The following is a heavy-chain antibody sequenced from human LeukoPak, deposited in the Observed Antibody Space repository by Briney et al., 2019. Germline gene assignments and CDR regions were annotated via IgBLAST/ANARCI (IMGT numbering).Heavy chain of an antibody. CDR2: IYYSGST. CDR1: GGSISSYY. J-gene: IGHJ4*02. V-gene: IGHV4-59*01. D-gene: IGHD5-12*01. Sequence: SETLSLTCTVSGGSISSYYWSWIQQPPGKGLEWIGYIYYSGSTNYNPSLKSRVTISVDTSKNQFSLKLSSVTAADTAVYYCARAISGYEAFDYWGQGTLVTVSS. CDR3: ARAISGYEAFDY.